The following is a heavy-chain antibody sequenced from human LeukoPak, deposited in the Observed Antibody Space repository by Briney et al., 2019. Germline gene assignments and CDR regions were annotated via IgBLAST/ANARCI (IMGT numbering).Heavy chain of an antibody. D-gene: IGHD3-22*01. Sequence: ASVKVSCKVSGYTLTELSMHWVRQAPGKGLEWMGWISAYNGNTNYAQKLQGRVTMTTDTSTSTAYMELRSLRSDDTAVYYCARVRSVVITYMDYWGQGTLVTVSS. CDR3: ARVRSVVITYMDY. J-gene: IGHJ4*02. CDR1: GYTLTELS. V-gene: IGHV1-18*01. CDR2: ISAYNGNT.